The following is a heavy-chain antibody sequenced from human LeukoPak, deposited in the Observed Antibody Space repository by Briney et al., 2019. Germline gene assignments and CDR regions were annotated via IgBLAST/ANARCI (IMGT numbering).Heavy chain of an antibody. Sequence: GGSLRLSCAASGFTFGSYGMNWVRQAPGKGLEWVSSISSSSSYIYYADSVKGRFTISRDNAKNSLYLQMNSLRAEDTAVYYCARGRLWSNRLFDYWGQGTLVTVSS. D-gene: IGHD5-18*01. CDR2: ISSSSSYI. CDR1: GFTFGSYG. V-gene: IGHV3-21*01. J-gene: IGHJ4*02. CDR3: ARGRLWSNRLFDY.